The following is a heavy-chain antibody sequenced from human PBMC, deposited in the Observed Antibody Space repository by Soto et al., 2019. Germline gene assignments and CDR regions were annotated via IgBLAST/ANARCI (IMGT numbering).Heavy chain of an antibody. V-gene: IGHV1-24*01. CDR2: FDPEDGET. J-gene: IGHJ3*02. CDR3: ATVSRGLRFLEWLLSQNSAFGI. Sequence: ASVKVSCKVSGYTLTELSMHWVRQAPGKGLEWMGGFDPEDGETIYAQKFQGRVTMTEDTSTDTAYMELNSLRSEDTAVYYCATVSRGLRFLEWLLSQNSAFGIWGQGTMVTVSS. D-gene: IGHD3-3*01. CDR1: GYTLTELS.